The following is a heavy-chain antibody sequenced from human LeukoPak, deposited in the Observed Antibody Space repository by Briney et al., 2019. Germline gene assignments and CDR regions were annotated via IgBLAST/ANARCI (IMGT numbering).Heavy chain of an antibody. CDR3: AKSAGY. J-gene: IGHJ4*02. Sequence: GRSLRLSCAASGFTFSSYAMHWVRQAPGKGLEGVAVISYDGSNKYYADSVKGRFTISRDNSKNTLYLQMNSLRAEDTAVYYCAKSAGYWGQGTLVTVSS. CDR2: ISYDGSNK. V-gene: IGHV3-30*18. CDR1: GFTFSSYA. D-gene: IGHD6-13*01.